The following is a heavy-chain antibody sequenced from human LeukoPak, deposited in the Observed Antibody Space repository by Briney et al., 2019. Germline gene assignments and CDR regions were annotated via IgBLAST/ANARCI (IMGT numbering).Heavy chain of an antibody. Sequence: GGSLRLSCVVSGFRFEDYALHWVRQAPGKGLEWVSGISWNGDSLGYADSVKGRFTISRDNAKNSLYMQMNSVRAEDTALYYCARASYYYDTSGLGAFDVWGQGTTV. D-gene: IGHD3-22*01. CDR3: ARASYYYDTSGLGAFDV. CDR2: ISWNGDSL. J-gene: IGHJ3*01. CDR1: GFRFEDYA. V-gene: IGHV3-9*01.